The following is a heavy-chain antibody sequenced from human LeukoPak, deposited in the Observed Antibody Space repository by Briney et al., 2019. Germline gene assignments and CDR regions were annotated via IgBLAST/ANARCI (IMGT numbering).Heavy chain of an antibody. CDR3: ARDRGYSSFDY. CDR1: AFTFSTYW. CDR2: IKEDGSEI. J-gene: IGHJ4*02. D-gene: IGHD3-22*01. V-gene: IGHV3-7*01. Sequence: GGSLRPSCAASAFTFSTYWMSWVRQAPGKGLEWVANIKEDGSEINYVDSVKGRFTISRDNAKNSLYLRMNSLRVEDTAVYYCARDRGYSSFDYWGQGTLVTVSS.